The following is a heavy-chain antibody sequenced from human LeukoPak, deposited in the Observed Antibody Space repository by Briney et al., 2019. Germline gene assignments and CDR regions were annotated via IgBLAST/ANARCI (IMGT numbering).Heavy chain of an antibody. V-gene: IGHV3-48*03. Sequence: PGGSLRLSCAASGFAFSSYEMNWVRQAPGKGLEWVSYISSSGSTIYYADSVKGRFTISRDNAKNSLYLQMNSLRAEDTAVYYCARDFRRFDLPDYWGQGTLVTVSS. J-gene: IGHJ4*02. CDR3: ARDFRRFDLPDY. CDR2: ISSSGSTI. CDR1: GFAFSSYE. D-gene: IGHD3-16*01.